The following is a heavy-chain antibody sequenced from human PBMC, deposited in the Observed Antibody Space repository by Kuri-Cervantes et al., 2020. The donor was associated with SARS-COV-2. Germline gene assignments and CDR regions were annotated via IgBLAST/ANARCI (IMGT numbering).Heavy chain of an antibody. D-gene: IGHD1-26*01. CDR2: ISSSGSTI. Sequence: GESLKISCAASGFTFSDYYMSWIRQAPGKGLEWVSYISSSGSTIYYADSVKGRFTISRDNAKNSLYLQMNSLRAEDTAVYYCARSRGWETTSSIDYWGQGTLVTVSS. CDR1: GFTFSDYY. J-gene: IGHJ4*02. V-gene: IGHV3-11*04. CDR3: ARSRGWETTSSIDY.